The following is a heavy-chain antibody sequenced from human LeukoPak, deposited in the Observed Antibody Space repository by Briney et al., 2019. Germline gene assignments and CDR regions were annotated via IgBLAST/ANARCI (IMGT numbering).Heavy chain of an antibody. J-gene: IGHJ6*02. CDR3: TTDNSAVAYYYDSSGYSKYSYYYYYGMDV. D-gene: IGHD3-22*01. CDR2: IKNKTDGGTT. V-gene: IGHV3-15*01. CDR1: GFTFSNAW. Sequence: PGGSLRLSCAASGFTFSNAWMSWVRQAPGKGLEWVGRIKNKTDGGTTDYAAPVKGRFTISRDDSKNTLYLQMNSLKTEDTAVYYCTTDNSAVAYYYDSSGYSKYSYYYYYGMDVWGQGTTVTVSS.